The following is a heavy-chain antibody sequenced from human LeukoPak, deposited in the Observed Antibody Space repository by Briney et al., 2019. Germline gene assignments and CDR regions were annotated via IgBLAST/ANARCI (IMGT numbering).Heavy chain of an antibody. CDR1: GYTFTSYY. CDR3: AAQGVTMIVVGYYFDY. Sequence: ASVKVSCKASGYTFTSYYMHWVRQAPGQGLEWMGIINPSGGSTSYAQKFQGRVTMTRDTSTSTVYMELSSLRSEDTAVYYCAAQGVTMIVVGYYFDYWGQGTLVTVSS. CDR2: INPSGGST. D-gene: IGHD3-22*01. J-gene: IGHJ4*02. V-gene: IGHV1-46*01.